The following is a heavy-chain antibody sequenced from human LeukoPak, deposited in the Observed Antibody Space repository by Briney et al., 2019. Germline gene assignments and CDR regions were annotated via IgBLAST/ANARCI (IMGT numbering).Heavy chain of an antibody. D-gene: IGHD2-15*01. Sequence: ASVKVSCKASGYTFTGYYMHWVRQAPGQGLEWMGWINPNSGGTNYAQKFQGRVTMTRDTSISTAYMELSRLRSDDTAVYYCARGPLFRIAYWFDPWGQGTLVTVSS. CDR3: ARGPLFRIAYWFDP. V-gene: IGHV1-2*02. CDR2: INPNSGGT. CDR1: GYTFTGYY. J-gene: IGHJ5*02.